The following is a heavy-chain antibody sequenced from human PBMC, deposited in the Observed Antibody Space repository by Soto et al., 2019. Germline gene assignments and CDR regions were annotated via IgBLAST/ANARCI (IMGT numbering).Heavy chain of an antibody. CDR3: ACDYSYACDY. CDR2: ISSSGGTT. Sequence: EVQLLESGGGLVQPGGSLRLSCAVSGFTFSSFAMSWVRQAPGKGLEWVSVISSSGGTTYYADSVKGRFTISRDNSKNPLYLQMNSLRAEDTAVYYCACDYSYACDYWGQGTLVTVSS. J-gene: IGHJ4*02. V-gene: IGHV3-23*01. CDR1: GFTFSSFA. D-gene: IGHD3-16*01.